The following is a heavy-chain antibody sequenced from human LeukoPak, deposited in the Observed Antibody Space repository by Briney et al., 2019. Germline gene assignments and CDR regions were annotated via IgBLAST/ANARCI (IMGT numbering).Heavy chain of an antibody. J-gene: IGHJ3*02. CDR1: GGSISSYY. CDR3: AREEWIQLLGAFDI. CDR2: IYTSGST. V-gene: IGHV4-4*07. D-gene: IGHD5-18*01. Sequence: PPETLSLTCTVSGGSISSYYWSWIRQPAGKGLEWIGRIYTSGSTNYNPSLKSRVTMSVDTSKNQFSLKLSSVTAADTAVYYCAREEWIQLLGAFDIWGQGTMVTVSS.